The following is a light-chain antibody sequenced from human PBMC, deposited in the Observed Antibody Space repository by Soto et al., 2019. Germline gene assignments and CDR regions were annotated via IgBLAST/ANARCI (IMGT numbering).Light chain of an antibody. Sequence: QSVLTQPPSVSVAPGQRVTISCTESSSNIGAGYDVHWYQQLPGTAPKLLIYGNSSRPSGVPDRFSGSKSGTSASLAITGLQAEDEADYYCQSYDSSLSGWVFGGGTKLTVL. CDR1: SSNIGAGYD. CDR2: GNS. CDR3: QSYDSSLSGWV. J-gene: IGLJ3*02. V-gene: IGLV1-40*01.